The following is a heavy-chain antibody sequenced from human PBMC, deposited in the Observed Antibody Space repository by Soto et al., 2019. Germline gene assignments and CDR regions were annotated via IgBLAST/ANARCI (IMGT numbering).Heavy chain of an antibody. CDR1: GFTFSSYA. CDR3: ANHMDCSSTRCSQS. V-gene: IGHV3-23*01. D-gene: IGHD2-2*01. Sequence: EVQLLESGGGLVQPGGSLRLSCAASGFTFSSYAMSWVRQAPGKGLEWVSAISGSGGSTYYADSVKGRFTISRDNSKNKLYLKMNSLRAEDTAVYYCANHMDCSSTRCSQSWGQGTLVTVSS. J-gene: IGHJ5*02. CDR2: ISGSGGST.